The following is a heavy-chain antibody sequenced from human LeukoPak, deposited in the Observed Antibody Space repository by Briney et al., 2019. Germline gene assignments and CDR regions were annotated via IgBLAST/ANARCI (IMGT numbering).Heavy chain of an antibody. J-gene: IGHJ3*02. CDR2: INARNGNT. CDR3: VRPCGRYSYGDAFDI. Sequence: GASVKVSCKASGGTLSSYAISWVREAPGLGLEWVGWINARNGNTKYSQKFPGRVTITRDTSASTAYMELSSLRSEDRAGYDCVRPCGRYSYGDAFDIWGEGTMVTLSS. V-gene: IGHV1-3*01. D-gene: IGHD5-18*01. CDR1: GGTLSSYA.